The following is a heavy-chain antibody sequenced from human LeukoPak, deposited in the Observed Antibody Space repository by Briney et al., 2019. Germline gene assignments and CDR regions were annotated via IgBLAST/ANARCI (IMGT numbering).Heavy chain of an antibody. CDR1: GGSISSSSYY. CDR3: AGGVVPFYYGMDV. CDR2: IYYSGST. D-gene: IGHD3-3*01. Sequence: PSETLSLTCTVSGGSISSSSYYWGWIRQPPGKGLEWIGSIYYSGSTYYNPSLKSRVTISVDTSKNQFSLKLSSVTAADTAVYYCAGGVVPFYYGMDVWGQGTLVTVSS. J-gene: IGHJ6*02. V-gene: IGHV4-39*01.